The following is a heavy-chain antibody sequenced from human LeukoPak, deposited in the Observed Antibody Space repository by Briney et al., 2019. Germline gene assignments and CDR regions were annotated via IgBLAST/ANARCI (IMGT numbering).Heavy chain of an antibody. CDR2: VSHSGST. Sequence: SATLSLTCNVSGGSFSGYYWTWIRQPPKKGLEWIGEVSHSGSTHYNPSLRSRVIISLDTSTKQVSLRLTSVTAADTAVYYCARHRPIPYCSSTSCYTRAYWFDPWGQGTLVTVSS. V-gene: IGHV4-34*01. D-gene: IGHD2-2*02. J-gene: IGHJ5*02. CDR1: GGSFSGYY. CDR3: ARHRPIPYCSSTSCYTRAYWFDP.